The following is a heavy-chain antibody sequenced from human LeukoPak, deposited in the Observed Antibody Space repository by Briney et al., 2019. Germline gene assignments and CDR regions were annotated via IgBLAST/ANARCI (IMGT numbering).Heavy chain of an antibody. CDR1: GFTFSSYA. J-gene: IGHJ4*02. V-gene: IGHV3-21*01. Sequence: GGSLRLSCAASGFTFSSYAMNWVRQAPGKGLEWVSSISGSTNYIYFADSVKGRFTISRDNAKNSLYLQMNSLRAEDTAVYYCARTYYYGSGSNDYWGQGTLVTVSS. CDR3: ARTYYYGSGSNDY. CDR2: ISGSTNYI. D-gene: IGHD3-10*01.